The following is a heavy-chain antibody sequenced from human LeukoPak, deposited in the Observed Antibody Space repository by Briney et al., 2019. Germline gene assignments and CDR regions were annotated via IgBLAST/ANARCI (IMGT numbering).Heavy chain of an antibody. CDR1: GFTFSSYS. Sequence: GGSLRLSCAASGFTFSSYSMNWVRQAPGKGLEWVSSISSSSSYIYYADSVKGRFTISRDNAKNSLYLQMNSLRAEDTAVYYCARDDCSSTSCHLGLDYFDYWGQGTLVTVSS. CDR3: ARDDCSSTSCHLGLDYFDY. CDR2: ISSSSSYI. J-gene: IGHJ4*02. D-gene: IGHD2-2*01. V-gene: IGHV3-21*01.